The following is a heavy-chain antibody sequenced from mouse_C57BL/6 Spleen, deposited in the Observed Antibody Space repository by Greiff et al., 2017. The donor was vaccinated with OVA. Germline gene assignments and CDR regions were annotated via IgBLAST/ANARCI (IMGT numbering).Heavy chain of an antibody. J-gene: IGHJ4*01. Sequence: VQRVESGPGLVQPSQSLSITCTVSGFSLTSYGVHWVRQSPGKGLEWLGVIWSGGSTDYNAAFISRLSISKDNSKSHVFFKMNSLQADDTAIYYCARLASNYVDSYDAMDYWGQGTSVTVSS. CDR2: IWSGGST. D-gene: IGHD2-5*01. CDR1: GFSLTSYG. V-gene: IGHV2-2*01. CDR3: ARLASNYVDSYDAMDY.